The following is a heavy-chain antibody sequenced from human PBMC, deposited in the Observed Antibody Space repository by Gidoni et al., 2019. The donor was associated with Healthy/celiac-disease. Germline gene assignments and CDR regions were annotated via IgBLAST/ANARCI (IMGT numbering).Heavy chain of an antibody. V-gene: IGHV3-74*01. J-gene: IGHJ4*02. CDR1: GSTFTTYW. CDR2: INSDGSST. D-gene: IGHD6-6*01. Sequence: EVQLVESGGGLVQPGGSLRLSCAASGSTFTTYWMHWVRQAPGKGLVWVSRINSDGSSTSYADSVKGRFTISRDNAKNTLYLQMNSLRAEDTAVYYCAIGSSSSLPNDYWGQGTLVTVSS. CDR3: AIGSSSSLPNDY.